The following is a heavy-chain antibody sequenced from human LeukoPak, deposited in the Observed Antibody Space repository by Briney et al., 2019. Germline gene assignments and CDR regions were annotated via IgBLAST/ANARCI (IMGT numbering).Heavy chain of an antibody. V-gene: IGHV3-30-3*01. D-gene: IGHD2-2*01. CDR3: ASIDDIVVVPAARVDI. J-gene: IGHJ3*02. CDR2: ISYDGSNK. CDR1: GFTFSSYA. Sequence: GGSLRLSCAASGFTFSSYAMHWVRQAPGKGLEWVAVISYDGSNKYYADSVKGRFTISRDNSKNTLYLQMNSLRAEDTAVYYCASIDDIVVVPAARVDIWGQGTMVTVSS.